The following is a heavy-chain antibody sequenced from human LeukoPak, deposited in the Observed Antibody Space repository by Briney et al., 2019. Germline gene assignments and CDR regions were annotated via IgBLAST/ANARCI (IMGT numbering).Heavy chain of an antibody. J-gene: IGHJ5*02. CDR3: ARGLGSDWGWFDP. D-gene: IGHD1-26*01. CDR1: GYTFTSYD. V-gene: IGHV1-8*03. Sequence: ASVKVSCKASGYTFTSYDINWVRQATGQGLEWMGWMNPNSGNTGYAQKFQGRVTITRNTSISTACMELSSLRSEDTAVYYCARGLGSDWGWFDPWGQGTLVTVSS. CDR2: MNPNSGNT.